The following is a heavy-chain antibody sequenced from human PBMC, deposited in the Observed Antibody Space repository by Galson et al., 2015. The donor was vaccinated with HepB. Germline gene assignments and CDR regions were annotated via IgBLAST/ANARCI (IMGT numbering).Heavy chain of an antibody. J-gene: IGHJ6*02. V-gene: IGHV3-30*18. Sequence: SLRLSCAASGFIFSSYGMHWVRQAPGKGLEWVAVISYDGSKKYYADSVKGRVTISRDNSKNTLYLQMNSLRAEDTALYYCAKDGGDYDYYYFGMDVWGQGTTVTVSS. CDR3: AKDGGDYDYYYFGMDV. D-gene: IGHD4-17*01. CDR1: GFIFSSYG. CDR2: ISYDGSKK.